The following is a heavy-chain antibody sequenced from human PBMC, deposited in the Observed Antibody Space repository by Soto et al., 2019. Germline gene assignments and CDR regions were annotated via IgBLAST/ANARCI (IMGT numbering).Heavy chain of an antibody. CDR1: GGSISSGGYY. D-gene: IGHD3-22*01. J-gene: IGHJ6*02. V-gene: IGHV4-31*03. CDR3: ARTYYYDSSGYYLYYYYGMDV. Sequence: PSETLSLTCTVSGGSISSGGYYWSWIRQHPGKGLEWFGSIYYSGSTYYNPSLKSRVTISVDTSKNQFSLKLSSVTAADTAVYYCARTYYYDSSGYYLYYYYGMDVWGQGTTVTVSS. CDR2: IYYSGST.